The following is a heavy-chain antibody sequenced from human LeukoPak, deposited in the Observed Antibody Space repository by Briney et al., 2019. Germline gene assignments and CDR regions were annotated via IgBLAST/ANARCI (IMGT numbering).Heavy chain of an antibody. Sequence: GGSLRLSCAASGFIFSSYGMHWVRQAPDKGLEWVAFIRYDGSRKYYADSVKGRFTISRDNSKNTLYLQMGSLRAEDMAVYYCARAQLFDYWGQGTLVTVSS. V-gene: IGHV3-30*02. CDR2: IRYDGSRK. D-gene: IGHD1-1*01. CDR3: ARAQLFDY. CDR1: GFIFSSYG. J-gene: IGHJ4*02.